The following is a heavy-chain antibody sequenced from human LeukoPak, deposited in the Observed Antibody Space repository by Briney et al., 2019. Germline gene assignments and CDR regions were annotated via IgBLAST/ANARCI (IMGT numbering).Heavy chain of an antibody. CDR3: ARRITGTTSDSFDY. V-gene: IGHV4-39*01. CDR2: IYYSGTT. Sequence: PSETLSLTYTVSGGSISSSSYYWGWIRQPPGKGLEWIGSIYYSGTTYYNPSLTSRVTISVDTSKNQFSLKLSSVTATDTAVYYCARRITGTTSDSFDYWGQGTLVTVSS. D-gene: IGHD1-20*01. CDR1: GGSISSSSYY. J-gene: IGHJ4*02.